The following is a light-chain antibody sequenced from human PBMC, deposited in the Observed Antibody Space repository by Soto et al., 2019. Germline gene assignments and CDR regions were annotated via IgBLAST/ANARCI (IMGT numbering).Light chain of an antibody. CDR1: TFGSKN. Sequence: SYELSQPLAVSVALGRTARVNCGGNTFGSKNVHWYQQKPVQAPVPVIYRDSNRPSGFPERFSGSNSRNTATLTIGRAQAGDEADYYCHVWDSLTARVLGGATKVTVL. J-gene: IGLJ3*02. V-gene: IGLV3-9*01. CDR3: HVWDSLTARV. CDR2: RDS.